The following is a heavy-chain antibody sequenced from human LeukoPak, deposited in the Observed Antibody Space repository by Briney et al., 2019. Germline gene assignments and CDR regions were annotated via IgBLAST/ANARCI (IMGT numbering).Heavy chain of an antibody. J-gene: IGHJ3*02. CDR2: ISSSSSSYI. D-gene: IGHD3-22*01. CDR1: GFTFSSYS. V-gene: IGHV3-21*01. Sequence: GGSLRLSCAASGFTFSSYSMNWVRQAPGKGLEWVSSISSSSSSYIYYADSVKGRFTISRDNAKSSLYLQMNSLRAEDTAVYYCAREDYYDSSGYDAFDIWGQGTMVTVSS. CDR3: AREDYYDSSGYDAFDI.